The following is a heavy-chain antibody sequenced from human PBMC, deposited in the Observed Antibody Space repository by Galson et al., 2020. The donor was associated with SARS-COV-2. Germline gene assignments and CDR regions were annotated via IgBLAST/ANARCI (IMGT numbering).Heavy chain of an antibody. D-gene: IGHD4-17*01. CDR1: GFTFSSYA. CDR3: AKGTADGDVTLNWYFDL. Sequence: GGSLRLSCVASGFTFSSYAMNWVRQAPGKGLEWVSGISGSGGSTYYADSVKDRFIISRDNSENTLYLQMGSLRAEDTAVYFCAKGTADGDVTLNWYFDLWGRGTLVTVSS. V-gene: IGHV3-23*01. CDR2: ISGSGGST. J-gene: IGHJ2*01.